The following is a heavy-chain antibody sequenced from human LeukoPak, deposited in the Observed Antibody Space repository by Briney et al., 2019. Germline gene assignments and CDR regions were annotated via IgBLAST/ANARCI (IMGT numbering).Heavy chain of an antibody. CDR2: IYSDNT. CDR3: ARRAGPYSHPYDY. D-gene: IGHD2-15*01. V-gene: IGHV3-53*01. CDR1: GFTVSSNS. J-gene: IGHJ4*02. Sequence: PGGSLRLSCTVSGFTVSSNSMSEVRQAPGKGLEWGSFIYSDNTHYSDSVKGRCTISRDNSQNTLHLQMNSLRAEDTAVYYCARRAGPYSHPYDYGSQGSLVTVYS.